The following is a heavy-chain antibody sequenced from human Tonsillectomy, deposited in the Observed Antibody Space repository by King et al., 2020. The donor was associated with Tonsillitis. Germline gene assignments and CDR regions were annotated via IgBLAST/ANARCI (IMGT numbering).Heavy chain of an antibody. J-gene: IGHJ4*02. CDR1: GYIFTSYD. CDR3: ARGPLLHYGDCLDY. V-gene: IGHV1-8*02. Sequence: QLVQSGAEVKKPGASVKVSCKASGYIFTSYDINWVRQATGQGLEWMGWMNPHSGNTGYTQKFQGRVTMTRNTSISTAYMELSSLRSEDTAVYYCARGPLLHYGDCLDYWGQGTLVTVSS. CDR2: MNPHSGNT. D-gene: IGHD4-17*01.